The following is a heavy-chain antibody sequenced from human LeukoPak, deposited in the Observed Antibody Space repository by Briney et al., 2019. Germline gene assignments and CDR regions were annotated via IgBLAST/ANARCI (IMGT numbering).Heavy chain of an antibody. Sequence: GGFPRLSCAASGFTFSSYWMSWVRQAPGKGLEWVANIKQDGSEKYYVDSVKGRFTISRDNARHSLFLQMNSLRAEDTAVYYCARVLGVAAPFDYWGRGNLVSVSS. J-gene: IGHJ4*02. D-gene: IGHD2-15*01. V-gene: IGHV3-7*05. CDR1: GFTFSSYW. CDR2: IKQDGSEK. CDR3: ARVLGVAAPFDY.